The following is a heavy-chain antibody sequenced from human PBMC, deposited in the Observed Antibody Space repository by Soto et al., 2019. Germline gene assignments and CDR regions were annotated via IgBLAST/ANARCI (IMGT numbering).Heavy chain of an antibody. CDR1: GFSFSSYG. CDR2: IWYDESHR. V-gene: IGHV3-33*08. CDR3: ARDSSGGDAYPDY. D-gene: IGHD2-15*01. Sequence: QVRLVESGGGVVQPGRSLRLSCAASGFSFSSYGMHWVRQAPGKGLGWVAVIWYDESHRYFADSVKGRFTISRDSSKKTLYLKMSSLRAEDTAVYYCARDSSGGDAYPDYWGQGTQVTVSS. J-gene: IGHJ4*02.